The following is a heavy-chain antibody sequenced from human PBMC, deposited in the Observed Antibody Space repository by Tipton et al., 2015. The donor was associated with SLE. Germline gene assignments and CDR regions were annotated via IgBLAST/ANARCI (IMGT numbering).Heavy chain of an antibody. CDR2: IYYSGST. CDR1: GGSLSGYY. CDR3: ARGGFIRMGQWFDP. Sequence: TLSLTCAVYGGSLSGYYWSWIRQSPGKGLEWIASIYYSGSTQYNPSLKSRVTISVDTSKNQFSLEVRSVTAADTAVYYCARGGFIRMGQWFDPWGQGTLVTVSS. J-gene: IGHJ5*02. D-gene: IGHD2-8*01. V-gene: IGHV4-59*01.